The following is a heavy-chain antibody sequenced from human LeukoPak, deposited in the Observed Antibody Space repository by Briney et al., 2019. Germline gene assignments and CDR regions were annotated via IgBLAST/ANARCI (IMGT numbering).Heavy chain of an antibody. CDR2: ISSSGETT. CDR1: QFTFHTYA. J-gene: IGHJ4*01. D-gene: IGHD1-14*01. V-gene: IGHV3-23*01. CDR3: AKDPRAMGRYFFDD. Sequence: GGSLRLSCVASQFTFHTYAMSWVRQRPGKGPEWVSMISSSGETTDYAESVKGRFIISRDNTKNTLYLQLESPRVDDTPIYYCAKDPRAMGRYFFDDWGQGSLVIVSS.